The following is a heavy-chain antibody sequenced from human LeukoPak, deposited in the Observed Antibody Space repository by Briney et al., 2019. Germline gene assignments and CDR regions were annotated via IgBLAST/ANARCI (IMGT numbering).Heavy chain of an antibody. D-gene: IGHD3-3*01. CDR3: ARDQNYDFWSGLSSGMDV. Sequence: GGSLRLSCAASGFTFSSYGTHWVRQAPPKGQERVAVIWYDGSDKYYADSVKGRFTISRDNSKNTLYLQMNSLRAEDTAVYYCARDQNYDFWSGLSSGMDVWGQGTTVTVSS. CDR2: IWYDGSDK. V-gene: IGHV3-33*01. J-gene: IGHJ6*02. CDR1: GFTFSSYG.